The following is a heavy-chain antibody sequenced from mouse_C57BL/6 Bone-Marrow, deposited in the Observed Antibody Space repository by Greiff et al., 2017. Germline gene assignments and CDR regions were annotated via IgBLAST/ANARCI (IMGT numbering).Heavy chain of an antibody. CDR2: IYPRSGNT. CDR3: ARRYYYGSTHWYFDV. J-gene: IGHJ1*03. V-gene: IGHV1-81*01. D-gene: IGHD1-1*01. Sequence: QVQLQQSGAELARPGASVKLSCKASGHTFTSYGISWVKQRTGQGLEWIGEIYPRSGNTYYNEKFKGKATLTADKSSSTAYMELRSLTSEDSAVYFCARRYYYGSTHWYFDVWGTGTTVTVSS. CDR1: GHTFTSYG.